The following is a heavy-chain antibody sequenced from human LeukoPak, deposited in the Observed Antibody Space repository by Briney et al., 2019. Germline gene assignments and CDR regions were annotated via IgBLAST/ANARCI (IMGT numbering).Heavy chain of an antibody. Sequence: GGSLRLSCATSGFNFDRYTIHWVRQAPGKGLEWVSLASWAGGTTYYPDSVRGRFTISRDSGKNSVYLQMNSLTTDDTAFYLCGKELDTMFFDYWGQGALVTVSS. CDR1: GFNFDRYT. J-gene: IGHJ4*02. V-gene: IGHV3-43*01. D-gene: IGHD5-18*01. CDR3: GKELDTMFFDY. CDR2: ASWAGGTT.